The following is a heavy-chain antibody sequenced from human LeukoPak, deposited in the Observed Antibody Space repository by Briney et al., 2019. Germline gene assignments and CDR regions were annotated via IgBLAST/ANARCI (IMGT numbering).Heavy chain of an antibody. D-gene: IGHD6-19*01. V-gene: IGHV3-30*18. CDR2: ISYDGNDK. Sequence: GGSLRLSCAASGFTFSTYGMYWVRQAPGKGLEWVAIISYDGNDKYYADSVKGRFSISRDNSRNTLYLQMSSLKPEATAVYYCAKDLRGYSSGWPADYWGQGTLVTVSS. CDR1: GFTFSTYG. J-gene: IGHJ4*02. CDR3: AKDLRGYSSGWPADY.